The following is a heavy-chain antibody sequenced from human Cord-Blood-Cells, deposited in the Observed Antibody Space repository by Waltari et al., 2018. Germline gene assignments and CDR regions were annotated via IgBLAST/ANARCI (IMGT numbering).Heavy chain of an antibody. CDR1: GGSIISSSSY. J-gene: IGHJ4*02. CDR2: IYYSGST. V-gene: IGHV4-39*07. D-gene: IGHD6-13*01. CDR3: AGSIAAASYYFDY. Sequence: QLQLQESGPGLVKPSETLSLTCTVSGGSIISSSSYWGWIRQPPGKGLEWIGSIYYSGSTYYNPSLKSRVTISVDTSKNQFSLKLSSVTAADTAVYYCAGSIAAASYYFDYWGQGTLVTVSS.